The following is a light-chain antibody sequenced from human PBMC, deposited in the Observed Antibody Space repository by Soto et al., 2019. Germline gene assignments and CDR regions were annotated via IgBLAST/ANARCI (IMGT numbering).Light chain of an antibody. CDR2: TAS. Sequence: DIHLTQSPSSLSASVGDRVTITCRAGQNIDNYLNWYQQKPGKAPNLLIYTASSLRSGVPSRFSGSGSGTDFPLPITSLQSEDFATFYWQQGYSNRWTFGQGTKVEIK. V-gene: IGKV1-39*01. CDR3: QQGYSNRWT. J-gene: IGKJ1*01. CDR1: QNIDNY.